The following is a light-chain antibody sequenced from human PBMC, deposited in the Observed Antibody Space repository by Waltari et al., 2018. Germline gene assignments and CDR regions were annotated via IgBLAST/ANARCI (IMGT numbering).Light chain of an antibody. J-gene: IGLJ3*02. V-gene: IGLV2-11*01. CDR3: CSYAGSYTWV. CDR2: DVS. Sequence: QSALTQPRSVSGSPGQSVTISCTGTSSDVGGYNYVSWHQQHPGKAPKPMIYDVSKRPSGVPDRFSGSKSGNTASLTISGLQAEDEADYYCCSYAGSYTWVFGGGTKLTVL. CDR1: SSDVGGYNY.